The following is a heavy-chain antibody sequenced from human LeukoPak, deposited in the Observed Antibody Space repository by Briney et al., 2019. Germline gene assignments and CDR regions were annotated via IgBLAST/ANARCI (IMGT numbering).Heavy chain of an antibody. Sequence: PSQTVSLTCTVSGGSISSGDYYWSWIRQPPGKGLEWIGYIYYSGSTYYNPSLKGRVTISVDTSKNQFSLKLSSVTAADTAVYYCARDDYYYGSGSPAYWGQGTLVTVSS. V-gene: IGHV4-30-4*01. CDR1: GGSISSGDYY. CDR3: ARDDYYYGSGSPAY. CDR2: IYYSGST. J-gene: IGHJ4*02. D-gene: IGHD3-10*01.